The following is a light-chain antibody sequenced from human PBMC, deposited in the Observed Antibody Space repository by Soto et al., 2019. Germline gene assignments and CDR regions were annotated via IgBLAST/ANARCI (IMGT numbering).Light chain of an antibody. CDR3: SSYTSDSSYV. Sequence: QSALTQPASVSGSPGQSITISCTGTSSDVGLYDYVSWYQQHPGKAPQIMIYAVSNRPSGVSNRFSASKSGNTASLFISGLQAEDEADYYCSSYTSDSSYVFGSGTKVTV. V-gene: IGLV2-14*01. J-gene: IGLJ1*01. CDR2: AVS. CDR1: SSDVGLYDY.